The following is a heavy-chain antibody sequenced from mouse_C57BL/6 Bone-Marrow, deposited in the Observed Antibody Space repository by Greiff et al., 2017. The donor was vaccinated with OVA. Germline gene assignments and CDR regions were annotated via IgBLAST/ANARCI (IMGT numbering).Heavy chain of an antibody. V-gene: IGHV1-50*01. CDR2: IDPSDSYP. CDR3: ARLYYSNYDYAMDY. J-gene: IGHJ4*01. D-gene: IGHD2-5*01. Sequence: QVQLQQPGAELVKPGASVKLSCKASGYTFTSYWMQWVKQRPGQGLEWIGEIDPSDSYPNSNQKFKGKATLTVDTSSSTAYMQLSSLTSEDSAVYYCARLYYSNYDYAMDYWGQGTSVTVSS. CDR1: GYTFTSYW.